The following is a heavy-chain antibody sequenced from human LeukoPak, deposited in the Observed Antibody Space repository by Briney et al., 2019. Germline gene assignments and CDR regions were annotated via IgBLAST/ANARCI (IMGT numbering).Heavy chain of an antibody. Sequence: GASVKVSCKASGGTFSSYATSWVRQAPGQGLEWMGRIIPIFGTANYAQKFQGRVTITTDESTSTAYMELSSLRSEDAAVYYCAISIEVDTAMAETGYYFDYWGQGTLVTVSS. J-gene: IGHJ4*02. CDR2: IIPIFGTA. CDR1: GGTFSSYA. V-gene: IGHV1-69*05. D-gene: IGHD5-18*01. CDR3: AISIEVDTAMAETGYYFDY.